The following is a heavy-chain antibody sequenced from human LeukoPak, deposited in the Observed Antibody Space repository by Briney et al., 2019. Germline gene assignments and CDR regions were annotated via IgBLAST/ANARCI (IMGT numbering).Heavy chain of an antibody. D-gene: IGHD3-22*01. V-gene: IGHV4-59*08. CDR3: ARQKYYYDSSGYYYGGYFDL. CDR1: GGSISSYY. Sequence: SGTLSLTCTVSGGSISSYYWSWIRQPPGKGLEWIGYIYYSGSTNYNPSLKSRVTISVDTSKNQFSLKLSSVTAADTAVYYCARQKYYYDSSGYYYGGYFDLWGRGTLVTVSS. J-gene: IGHJ2*01. CDR2: IYYSGST.